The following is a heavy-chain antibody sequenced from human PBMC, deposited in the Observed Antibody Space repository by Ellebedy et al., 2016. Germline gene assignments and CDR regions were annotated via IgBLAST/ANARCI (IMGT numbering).Heavy chain of an antibody. V-gene: IGHV3-73*01. J-gene: IGHJ4*02. D-gene: IGHD2-2*01. CDR3: TSRILGSCTSTSCYDY. CDR1: GFIFSGSD. CDR2: IKVRGRSYAT. Sequence: GGSLRLSCAASGFIFSGSDIHWVRQASGKGLEWVGRIKVRGRSYATHYAASVKGRFTVSRDDSKNTAYLQMNSLKTEDTAVYYCTSRILGSCTSTSCYDYWGQGTLVTVSS.